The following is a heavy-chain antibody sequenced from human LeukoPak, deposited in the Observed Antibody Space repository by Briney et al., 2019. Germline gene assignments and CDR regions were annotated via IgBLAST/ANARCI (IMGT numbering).Heavy chain of an antibody. CDR2: IRWNSAGI. V-gene: IGHV3-9*01. Sequence: GGSLRLSCAASGFTFNNYAMSWVRQAPGKGLEWVSGIRWNSAGIGYADSVKGRFTISRDNAKNSLYLQMNSLRPEDTALYYCARGGWELLSAFDYWGQGTLVTVSS. D-gene: IGHD1-26*01. CDR3: ARGGWELLSAFDY. J-gene: IGHJ4*02. CDR1: GFTFNNYA.